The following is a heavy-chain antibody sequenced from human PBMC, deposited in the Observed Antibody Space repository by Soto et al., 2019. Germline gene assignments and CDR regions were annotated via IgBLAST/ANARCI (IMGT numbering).Heavy chain of an antibody. CDR3: AKGQDGDGYYFDY. CDR2: ISYDGSNK. CDR1: GFTFSTYA. J-gene: IGHJ4*02. Sequence: QVQLVESGGGVVQPGRSLRLSCAASGFTFSTYAMHWVRQAPGKGLEWVAFISYDGSNKYYADSVKGRFTISRDSSKNTRYLQMNSLIAEDTAVYYCAKGQDGDGYYFDYWGEGTLVAVSS. V-gene: IGHV3-30-3*01. D-gene: IGHD2-15*01.